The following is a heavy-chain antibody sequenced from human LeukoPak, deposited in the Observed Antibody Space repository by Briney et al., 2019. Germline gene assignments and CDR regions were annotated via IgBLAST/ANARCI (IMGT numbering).Heavy chain of an antibody. CDR3: ARRAGGYSHPYDY. Sequence: PGGSLRLSCAASGFTFSSYSMNWVRQAPGKGLEWVSSISSSSSYIYYADSVKGRFTISRGISKNTLYLQMSSLRAEDTAVYYCARRAGGYSHPYDYWGQGVLVTVSS. D-gene: IGHD4-23*01. J-gene: IGHJ4*02. V-gene: IGHV3-21*04. CDR1: GFTFSSYS. CDR2: ISSSSSYI.